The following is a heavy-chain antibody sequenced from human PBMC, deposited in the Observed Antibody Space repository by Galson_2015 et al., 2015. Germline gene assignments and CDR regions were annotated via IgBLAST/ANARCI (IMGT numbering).Heavy chain of an antibody. D-gene: IGHD1-26*01. CDR3: ARNIAGAVYFDY. CDR2: SGGTI. V-gene: IGHV3-48*02. J-gene: IGHJ4*02. Sequence: SGGTIYYADSVKGRFTISRDNAKNSLYLQMNSLRDEDTAVYYCARNIAGAVYFDYWGQGTLVTVSS.